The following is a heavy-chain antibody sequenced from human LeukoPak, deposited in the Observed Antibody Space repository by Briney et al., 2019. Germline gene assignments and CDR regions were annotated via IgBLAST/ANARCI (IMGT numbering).Heavy chain of an antibody. CDR2: IRYDGSNK. CDR3: AKDRGSYGSGSYGTFGY. Sequence: GGSLRLSCAASGFTFSSYGMHWVRQAPGKGLEWVAFIRYDGSNKYYADSVKGRFTISRDNSKNTLYLQMNSLRAEDTAVYYCAKDRGSYGSGSYGTFGYWGQGTLVTVSS. V-gene: IGHV3-30*02. D-gene: IGHD3-10*01. CDR1: GFTFSSYG. J-gene: IGHJ4*02.